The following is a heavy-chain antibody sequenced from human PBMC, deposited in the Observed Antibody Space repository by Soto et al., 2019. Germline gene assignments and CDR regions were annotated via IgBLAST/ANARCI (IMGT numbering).Heavy chain of an antibody. Sequence: GGSLRLSCAASGFTFSSYSMNWVRQAPGKGLEWVSSISSSSSYIYYADSVKGRFTISRDNAKNSLYLQMNSLRAEDTAVYYCARDRGFGVVTFDYWGQGTLVTVSS. CDR3: ARDRGFGVVTFDY. J-gene: IGHJ4*02. V-gene: IGHV3-21*01. CDR2: ISSSSSYI. CDR1: GFTFSSYS. D-gene: IGHD3-3*01.